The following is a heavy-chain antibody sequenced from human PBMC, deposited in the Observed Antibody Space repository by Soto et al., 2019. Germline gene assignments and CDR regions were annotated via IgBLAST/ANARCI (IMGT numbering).Heavy chain of an antibody. D-gene: IGHD1-26*01. CDR3: ARERGGATIVGGTGTFDV. Sequence: SVKVSCKASGGTFSSYAISWVRQAPGQGLEWMGGIIAVFGRGNYAQKFQGRVTITADESTSTVYMELRSLTSEDTAVYFCARERGGATIVGGTGTFDVWGQGTMVTVSS. J-gene: IGHJ3*01. CDR2: IIAVFGRG. V-gene: IGHV1-69*13. CDR1: GGTFSSYA.